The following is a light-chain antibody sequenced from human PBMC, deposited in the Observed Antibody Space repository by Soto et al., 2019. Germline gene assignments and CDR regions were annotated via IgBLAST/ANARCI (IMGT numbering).Light chain of an antibody. V-gene: IGLV3-21*04. Sequence: SYELTQPPSVSVAPGKTARITCGGNDIGSESVHWYQQMPGQAPALVIFHDSDRPSGIPERFSGSKSGHAATLTISRVEAGDEAEYYCQVWHSSSDHVVFGGGTKVTVL. J-gene: IGLJ2*01. CDR1: DIGSES. CDR3: QVWHSSSDHVV. CDR2: HDS.